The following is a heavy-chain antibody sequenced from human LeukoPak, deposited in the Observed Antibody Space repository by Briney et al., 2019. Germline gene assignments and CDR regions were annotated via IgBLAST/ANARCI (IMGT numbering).Heavy chain of an antibody. CDR2: ISSNGGST. V-gene: IGHV3-64*01. CDR3: ARDQGSGYDWLNWFDP. CDR1: GFTFSSYA. J-gene: IGHJ5*02. Sequence: GGSLRLSCAASGFTFSSYAMHWVRQAPGKGLEYVSAISSNGGSTYYANSVKGRFTISRDNSKNTLYLQMGSLRAEDMAVYYCARDQGSGYDWLNWFDPWGQGTLVTVSS. D-gene: IGHD5-12*01.